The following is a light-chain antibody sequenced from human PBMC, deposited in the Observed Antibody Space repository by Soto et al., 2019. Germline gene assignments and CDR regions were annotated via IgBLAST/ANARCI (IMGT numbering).Light chain of an antibody. CDR1: SSDVGGYNY. J-gene: IGLJ1*01. CDR2: DVS. Sequence: QSVLTQPASVSGSPGQSITISCTGTSSDVGGYNYVSWYQQHPGKAPKLMIYDVSNRPSGVSNRFSGSKSGNTASLTISGLQAEDEAYYYSSSYTGNCPPRYVFGPGTIVTVL. CDR3: SSYTGNCPPRYV. V-gene: IGLV2-14*01.